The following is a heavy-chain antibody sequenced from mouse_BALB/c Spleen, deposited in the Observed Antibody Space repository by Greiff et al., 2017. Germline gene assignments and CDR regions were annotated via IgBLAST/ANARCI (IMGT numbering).Heavy chain of an antibody. J-gene: IGHJ4*01. Sequence: EVQLVQSGGDLVKPGASLKLSCAASGFTFSSYGMSWVRQTPDKRLEWVATISSGGSYTYYPDSVKGRFTISRDNSKNTRYLQMSSLTSEDTAMYYCARHCSTARDYYAMDYWGQGTSVTVSS. CDR2: ISSGGSYT. D-gene: IGHD3-3*01. V-gene: IGHV5-6*01. CDR3: ARHCSTARDYYAMDY. CDR1: GFTFSSYG.